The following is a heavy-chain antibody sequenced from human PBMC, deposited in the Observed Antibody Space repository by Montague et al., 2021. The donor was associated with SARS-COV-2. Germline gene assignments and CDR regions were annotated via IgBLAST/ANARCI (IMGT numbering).Heavy chain of an antibody. Sequence: SETLSLTCSVSGGSISSYYWSWIRRSPGKGLEWIGYIFHSGITDXNPSLKSRVTISVDMSKNQFSLQLNSVTAADSAVYYCARTECNWNDWFDPWGQGTLVTVSS. J-gene: IGHJ5*02. D-gene: IGHD1-20*01. CDR1: GGSISSYY. CDR3: ARTECNWNDWFDP. V-gene: IGHV4-59*13. CDR2: IFHSGIT.